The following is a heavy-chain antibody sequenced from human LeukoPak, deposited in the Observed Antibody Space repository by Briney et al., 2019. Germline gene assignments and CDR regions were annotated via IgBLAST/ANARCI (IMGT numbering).Heavy chain of an antibody. D-gene: IGHD6-13*01. J-gene: IGHJ4*02. CDR2: IRGDGRAT. Sequence: PGGSLRLSCAASGFIFTDYWMHWVRQAPGKELVWVARIRGDGRATTYADSVKGRFTISRDNAMNTVFLQMKSLRADDTGTYYCARVEDYSSSWYYFDYWGQGTLVTVSS. CDR3: ARVEDYSSSWYYFDY. CDR1: GFIFTDYW. V-gene: IGHV3-74*03.